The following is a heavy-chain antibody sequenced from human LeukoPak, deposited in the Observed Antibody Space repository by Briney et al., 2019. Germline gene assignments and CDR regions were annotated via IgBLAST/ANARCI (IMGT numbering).Heavy chain of an antibody. CDR1: VYTFNGYY. CDR2: IIPIFGTA. J-gene: IGHJ3*02. V-gene: IGHV1-69*05. CDR3: ARGPSDDYGDYNTFDI. Sequence: SVKVSCKTSVYTFNGYYSHWVRQAPGQGLEWMGEIIPIFGTANYAQKFQDRVTITTDESTSTAYMELSSLRSEDTAVYYCARGPSDDYGDYNTFDIWGQGTMVTVSS. D-gene: IGHD4-17*01.